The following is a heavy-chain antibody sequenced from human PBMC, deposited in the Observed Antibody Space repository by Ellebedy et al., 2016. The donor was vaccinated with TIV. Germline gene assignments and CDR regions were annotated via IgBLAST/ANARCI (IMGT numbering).Heavy chain of an antibody. CDR3: AREYWDYYYYGMDV. V-gene: IGHV3-11*05. CDR2: ISSTGTYT. J-gene: IGHJ6*02. Sequence: GESLNISCAASGFTFSDYYRSWDRQAPGKGLEWVSYISSTGTYTNYADSVKGRFTVSRDNAKNSLYLQMNSLRAEDTAVYYCAREYWDYYYYGMDVWGQGTTVTVSS. CDR1: GFTFSDYY. D-gene: IGHD2-8*02.